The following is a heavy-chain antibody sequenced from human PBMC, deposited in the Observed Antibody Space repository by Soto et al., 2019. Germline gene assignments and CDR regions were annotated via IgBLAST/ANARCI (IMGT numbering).Heavy chain of an antibody. Sequence: SETLSLTCAVYGQSFSGYYWSWIRQPPGKGLEWIGEINHSGSTNYNPSLKSRVTISVDTSKNQFSLKLSSVTAADTAVYYCARGVGYDILTGYPAAPVDYWGQGTLVTVSS. D-gene: IGHD3-9*01. CDR2: INHSGST. J-gene: IGHJ4*02. CDR3: ARGVGYDILTGYPAAPVDY. V-gene: IGHV4-34*01. CDR1: GQSFSGYY.